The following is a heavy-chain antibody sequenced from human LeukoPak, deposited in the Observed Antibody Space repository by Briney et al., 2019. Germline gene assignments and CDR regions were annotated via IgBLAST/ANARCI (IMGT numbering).Heavy chain of an antibody. CDR1: GGSISSSSYY. J-gene: IGHJ4*02. Sequence: ETLCLTCTVSGGSISSSSYYWGCIRQPPGKGLEWIGSIYYSGSTYYNPSLKSRVTISVDTSKNRFSLKLSSVTAADTAVYYCARQGGSVLHYSDYWGQGTLASVSS. CDR2: IYYSGST. CDR3: ARQGGSVLHYSDY. V-gene: IGHV4-39*01. D-gene: IGHD5-12*01.